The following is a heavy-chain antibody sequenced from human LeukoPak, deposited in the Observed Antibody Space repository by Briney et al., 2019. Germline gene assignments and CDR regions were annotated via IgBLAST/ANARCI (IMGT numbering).Heavy chain of an antibody. CDR2: IYSGGST. V-gene: IGHV3-53*01. Sequence: PGGSLRLSCAASGFTVSSNYMSWVRQAPGKGLEWVSVIYSGGSTYYADSVKGRFTISRDNSKNTLYLQMNSLRAEDTAVYYCARAADGSDWYYYDSSGYFDYWGQGTLVTVSS. CDR1: GFTVSSNY. J-gene: IGHJ4*02. CDR3: ARAADGSDWYYYDSSGYFDY. D-gene: IGHD3-22*01.